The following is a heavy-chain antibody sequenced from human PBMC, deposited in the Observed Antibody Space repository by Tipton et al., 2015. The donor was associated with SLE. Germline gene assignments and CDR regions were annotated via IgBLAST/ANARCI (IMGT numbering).Heavy chain of an antibody. J-gene: IGHJ3*02. CDR1: RGSFSGYY. CDR2: TTHSGKT. V-gene: IGHV4-34*01. Sequence: TLSLTCAVYRGSFSGYYWSWIRRPPGKGLEWIGETTHSGKTNYNPSLKSRVTISADTSKNQFSLKLTAVTAADTAVYYCARTLDALDIWGQGKMVTVSS. CDR3: ARTLDALDI.